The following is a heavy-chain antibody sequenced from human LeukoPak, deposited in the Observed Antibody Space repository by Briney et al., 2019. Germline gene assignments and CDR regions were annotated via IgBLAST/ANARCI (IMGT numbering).Heavy chain of an antibody. CDR2: IYYSGST. V-gene: IGHV4-30-4*01. CDR1: GVSISSGDYY. J-gene: IGHJ6*02. D-gene: IGHD3-10*01. CDR3: AREITMVRGGYYYYYYGMDV. Sequence: SETLSLTCTVSGVSISSGDYYWNWIRQPPGKGLEWIGYIYYSGSTYYNPSLKSRVTISVDTSKNQFSLKLSSVTAADTAVYYCAREITMVRGGYYYYYYGMDVWGQGTTVTVSS.